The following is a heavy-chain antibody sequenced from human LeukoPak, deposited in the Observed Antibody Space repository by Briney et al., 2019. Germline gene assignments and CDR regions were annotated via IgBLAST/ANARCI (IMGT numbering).Heavy chain of an antibody. V-gene: IGHV3-21*01. CDR1: GFTFSSYS. Sequence: GGSLRLSCAASGFTFSSYSMNWVRQAPGKGLEWVSSISSSSSYIYYADSVKGRFTISRDNAKNSLYLQMNSLRAEDTAVYYCAGEYCSSTSCDSNWFDPWGQGTLVTVSS. CDR3: AGEYCSSTSCDSNWFDP. D-gene: IGHD2-2*01. J-gene: IGHJ5*02. CDR2: ISSSSSYI.